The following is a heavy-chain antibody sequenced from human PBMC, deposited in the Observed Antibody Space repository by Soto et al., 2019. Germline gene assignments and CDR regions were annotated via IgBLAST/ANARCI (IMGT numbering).Heavy chain of an antibody. CDR3: ATEDGAARGDYGMDV. CDR1: GFIFSSYS. CDR2: ISRSGSNI. J-gene: IGHJ6*02. Sequence: PGGSLRLSCAASGFIFSSYSMNWVRQAPGKGLEWVSSISRSGSNIYYADSVRGRFTISRDNAKNSLYLQMNSLRAEDTAVYYCATEDGAARGDYGMDVWGQGTMVTVSS. V-gene: IGHV3-21*01. D-gene: IGHD6-6*01.